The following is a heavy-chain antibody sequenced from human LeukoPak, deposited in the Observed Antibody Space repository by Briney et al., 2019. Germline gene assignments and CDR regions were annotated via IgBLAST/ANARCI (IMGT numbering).Heavy chain of an antibody. J-gene: IGHJ4*02. D-gene: IGHD3-22*01. CDR2: IYYSGST. Sequence: PSETLSLACTVSGGSISSGGYYWSWIRQHPGKGLEWIGYIYYSGSTYYNPSLKSRVTISVDTSKNQFSLKLSSVTAADTAVYYCARTLAHDSSGYNRGAVDYWGQGTLVTVSS. CDR3: ARTLAHDSSGYNRGAVDY. V-gene: IGHV4-31*03. CDR1: GGSISSGGYY.